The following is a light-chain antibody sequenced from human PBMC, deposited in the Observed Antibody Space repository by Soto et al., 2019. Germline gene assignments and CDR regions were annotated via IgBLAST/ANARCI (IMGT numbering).Light chain of an antibody. CDR1: QSVSSN. CDR3: QQYGSSGT. Sequence: EIMMKQSPGTLSVSPGERATLSCRASQSVSSNLAWYQQKPGQAPRLLIYGASSRATGIPDRFSGSGSGTDFTLTISRLEPEDFAVYYCQQYGSSGTFGQGTKVDIK. J-gene: IGKJ1*01. CDR2: GAS. V-gene: IGKV3-20*01.